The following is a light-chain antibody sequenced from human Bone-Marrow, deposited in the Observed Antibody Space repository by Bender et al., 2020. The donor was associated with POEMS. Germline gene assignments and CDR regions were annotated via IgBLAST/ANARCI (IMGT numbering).Light chain of an antibody. CDR3: SSYTSTSTWV. J-gene: IGLJ3*02. CDR1: SGDIGNYVL. CDR2: DVS. Sequence: QSALTQPASVSGSPGQSITISCLGTSGDIGNYVLVSWYQHHPGKAPKLVLYDVSNRPSGVSNRFSGSKSGNTASLTISGLQAEDEAVYYCSSYTSTSTWVFGGGTKLTVL. V-gene: IGLV2-14*02.